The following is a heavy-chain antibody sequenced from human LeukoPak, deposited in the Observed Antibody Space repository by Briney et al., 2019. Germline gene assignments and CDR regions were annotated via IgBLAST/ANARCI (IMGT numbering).Heavy chain of an antibody. J-gene: IGHJ4*02. V-gene: IGHV4-39*01. CDR1: GGSISSSSYY. Sequence: SETLSLTCTVSGGSISSSSYYWGWIRQPPGKGLEWIGSIYYSGSTYYNPSLKSRVTISVDTSKNQFSLKLSSVTAADTAVYYCARVAGRIIDYWGQGTLVTVSS. CDR2: IYYSGST. CDR3: ARVAGRIIDY. D-gene: IGHD6-19*01.